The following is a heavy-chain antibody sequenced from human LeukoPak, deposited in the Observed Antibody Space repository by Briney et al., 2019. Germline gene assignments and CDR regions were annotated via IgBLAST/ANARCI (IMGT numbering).Heavy chain of an antibody. CDR1: GGSISSYY. V-gene: IGHV4-59*01. D-gene: IGHD1-26*01. Sequence: SETLSLTCTVSGGSISSYYWSWIRQPPGKGLEWIGYIYYSGSTSYNPSLNSRVTISIDTSKNQFSLKLSSVTAADTAVYYCATPLYSGSYRDAFDIWGQGTMVIVSS. CDR2: IYYSGST. CDR3: ATPLYSGSYRDAFDI. J-gene: IGHJ3*02.